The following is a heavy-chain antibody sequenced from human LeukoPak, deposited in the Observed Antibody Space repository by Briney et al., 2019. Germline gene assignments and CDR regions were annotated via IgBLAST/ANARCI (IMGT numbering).Heavy chain of an antibody. CDR3: AHRLGYYDSSGYYSDGRFDP. D-gene: IGHD3-22*01. J-gene: IGHJ5*02. V-gene: IGHV2-5*02. Sequence: SGPTLVKPTQTLTLTCTFSGFSLSSSGVGMGWIRHPPGKALEWLALIYWDGDKYYSPSLKTRLTITKDTSKNHVVLTMTNMDPVDTATYYCAHRLGYYDSSGYYSDGRFDPWGQGTLVTVSS. CDR1: GFSLSSSGVG. CDR2: IYWDGDK.